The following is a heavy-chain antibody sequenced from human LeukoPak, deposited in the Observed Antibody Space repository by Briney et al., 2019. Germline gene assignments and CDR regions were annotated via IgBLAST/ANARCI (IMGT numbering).Heavy chain of an antibody. V-gene: IGHV3-7*05. CDR3: ARGHYGLDV. Sequence: PGGSLRLSCVASGFTSSLHWSTWVRQAPGKGLEWVAHINPDGGDKYYLDSVKGRFTVSRDNTKNSVYLQMNNLRTEDTAVYYCARGHYGLDVWGQGTTVTVSS. D-gene: IGHD5-12*01. CDR1: GFTSSLHW. CDR2: INPDGGDK. J-gene: IGHJ6*02.